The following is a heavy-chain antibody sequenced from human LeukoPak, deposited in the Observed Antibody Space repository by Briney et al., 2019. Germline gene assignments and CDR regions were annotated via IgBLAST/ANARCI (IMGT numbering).Heavy chain of an antibody. CDR2: MSGSGGMT. CDR3: AKGPFFYYDASGYNYFES. Sequence: GGSLRLSCAASGFTFSSFAMSWVRQAPGEGLEWVSAMSGSGGMTYSANSVKGRFTISRDNSKDTMYLQMNSVRAEDTAIYYCAKGPFFYYDASGYNYFESWGQGTLVTVSS. V-gene: IGHV3-23*01. CDR1: GFTFSSFA. J-gene: IGHJ4*02. D-gene: IGHD3-22*01.